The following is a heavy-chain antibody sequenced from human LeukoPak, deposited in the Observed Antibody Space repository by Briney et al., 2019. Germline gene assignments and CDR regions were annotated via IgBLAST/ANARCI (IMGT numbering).Heavy chain of an antibody. D-gene: IGHD6-19*01. CDR1: GGSISSYY. Sequence: MASETLSLTCTASGGSISSYYWSWIRQPPGKGLEWIGYIYYSGSTNYNPSLKSRVTISVDTSKNQFSLKLSSVTAADTAVYYCAREGYSSGVDYWGQGTLVTVSS. J-gene: IGHJ4*02. CDR2: IYYSGST. CDR3: AREGYSSGVDY. V-gene: IGHV4-59*01.